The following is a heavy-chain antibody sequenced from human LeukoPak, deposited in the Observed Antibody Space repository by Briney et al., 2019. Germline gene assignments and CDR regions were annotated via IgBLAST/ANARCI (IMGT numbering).Heavy chain of an antibody. V-gene: IGHV4-39*01. J-gene: IGHJ4*02. CDR1: GGSISSSSYY. CDR2: IYYSGST. Sequence: PSETLSLTCTVSGGSISSSSYYWGWIRQPPGKGLEWIGSIYYSGSTYYNPSLKSRVTISVDTSKNQFSLKLSSVTAADTAVYYCARHRPPRYCSGGSCYRYYFDYWGQGTLVTVSS. CDR3: ARHRPPRYCSGGSCYRYYFDY. D-gene: IGHD2-15*01.